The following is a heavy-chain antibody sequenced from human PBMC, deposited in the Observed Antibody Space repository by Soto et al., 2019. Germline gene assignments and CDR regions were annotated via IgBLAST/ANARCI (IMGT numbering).Heavy chain of an antibody. CDR2: ISSSSSTI. CDR1: GFTFSSYS. D-gene: IGHD3-9*01. J-gene: IGHJ6*03. CDR3: ARDGIYDILTGYYTSYYYYYMDV. V-gene: IGHV3-48*01. Sequence: GGSLRLSCAASGFTFSSYSMNWVRQAPGKGLEWVSYISSSSSTIYYADSVKGRFTISRDNAKNSLYLQMNSLRAEDTAVYYCARDGIYDILTGYYTSYYYYYMDVWGKGTTVTVSS.